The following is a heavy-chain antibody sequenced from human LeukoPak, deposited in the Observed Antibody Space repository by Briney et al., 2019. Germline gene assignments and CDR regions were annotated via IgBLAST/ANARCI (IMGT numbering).Heavy chain of an antibody. CDR3: ARRGPSRCSTWASLDR. D-gene: IGHD3-10*02. V-gene: IGHV3-48*01. Sequence: GGSLRLSCAASGFTFSSYSMNWVRQAPGKGLEWVSYISSSSSTIYYADSVKGRFTISRDNAKNSLYLQMNSLRAEDTAVYYCARRGPSRCSTWASLDRLVEGTLVSVSS. CDR1: GFTFSSYS. CDR2: ISSSSSTI. J-gene: IGHJ5*02.